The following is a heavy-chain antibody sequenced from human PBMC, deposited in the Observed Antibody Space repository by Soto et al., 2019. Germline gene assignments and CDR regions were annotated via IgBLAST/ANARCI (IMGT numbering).Heavy chain of an antibody. CDR1: GCSISIGGYY. Sequence: PSETLSLTCTVSGCSISIGGYYWSWILQSPGKGLEWIGYIYSSGSTHYNPSLQNRVTISIDTSKNQVSLKVNSVTAADTAVYYCARDHPHSYGVYYFDYWGQGTPVTVSS. V-gene: IGHV4-61*08. D-gene: IGHD5-18*01. CDR3: ARDHPHSYGVYYFDY. CDR2: IYSSGST. J-gene: IGHJ4*02.